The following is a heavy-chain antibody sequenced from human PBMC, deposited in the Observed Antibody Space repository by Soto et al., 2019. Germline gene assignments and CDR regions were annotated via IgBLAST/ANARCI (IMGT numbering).Heavy chain of an antibody. CDR1: GGSISSGDYY. CDR2: IYYSGST. D-gene: IGHD6-13*01. CDR3: ARVSSSWYGWFDP. J-gene: IGHJ5*02. V-gene: IGHV4-30-4*01. Sequence: PSETLSLTCTVSGGSISSGDYYWSWIRQPPGKGLEWIGYIYYSGSTYYNPSLKSRVTISVDTSKNQFSLKLSSVTAADTAVYYCARVSSSWYGWFDPWGQGTLVTVSS.